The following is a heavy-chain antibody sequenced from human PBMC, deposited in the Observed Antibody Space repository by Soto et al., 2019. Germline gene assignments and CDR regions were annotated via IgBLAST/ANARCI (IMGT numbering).Heavy chain of an antibody. V-gene: IGHV1-69*12. Sequence: QVQLVQSGAEVKKPGSSVKVSCKASGGTFSSYAISWVRQAPGQGLEWMGGIIPIFGTANYAQKFQGRVKITADESTSKGYMELSSLRTEDTAVYYCARPVPGAGYYYGIDVWGHGTTVTVSS. CDR3: ARPVPGAGYYYGIDV. J-gene: IGHJ6*02. D-gene: IGHD2-2*01. CDR1: GGTFSSYA. CDR2: IIPIFGTA.